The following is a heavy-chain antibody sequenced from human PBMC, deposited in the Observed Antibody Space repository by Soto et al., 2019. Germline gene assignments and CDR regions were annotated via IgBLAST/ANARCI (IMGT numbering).Heavy chain of an antibody. D-gene: IGHD1-26*01. CDR2: IIPIFGTA. Sequence: QVQLVQSGAEVKKPGSSVKVSCKASGGTFSSYAISWVRQAPGQGLEWMGGIIPIFGTANYAQKFQGRVRITTNKATSTGYMELSSRRLEDTAVYYCAGGAAPEGWGSYRWDDYWGQGTLVTVSS. CDR1: GGTFSSYA. J-gene: IGHJ4*02. CDR3: AGGAAPEGWGSYRWDDY. V-gene: IGHV1-69*06.